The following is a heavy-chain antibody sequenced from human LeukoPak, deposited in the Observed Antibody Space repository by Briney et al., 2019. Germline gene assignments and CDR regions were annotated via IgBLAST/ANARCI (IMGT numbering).Heavy chain of an antibody. CDR1: GFSLSTSGMC. J-gene: IGHJ4*02. V-gene: IGHV2-70*01. CDR3: ARMDMVRGAPDY. Sequence: SGPALVKPTQTLTLTCTFSGFSLSTSGMCVSWIRQPTGKALEWLALIDWDDDKYYSTSLKTRLTISKDTSKNQVVLTMTNMDPVDTATYYCARMDMVRGAPDYWGQGTLVTVSS. D-gene: IGHD3-10*01. CDR2: IDWDDDK.